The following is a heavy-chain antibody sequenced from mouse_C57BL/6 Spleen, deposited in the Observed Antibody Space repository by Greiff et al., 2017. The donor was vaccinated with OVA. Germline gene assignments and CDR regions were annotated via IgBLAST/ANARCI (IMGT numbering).Heavy chain of an antibody. CDR1: GYTFTSYW. CDR3: AGGDYTWFAD. V-gene: IGHV1-69*01. J-gene: IGHJ3*01. Sequence: VQLQQPGAELVMPGASVKLSCKASGYTFTSYWMHWVKQRPGQGLEWIGEIDPSDSYTNYNQKFKGKSTLTVDKSSSTAYMQLSSLTSEDSAVYDCAGGDYTWFADWGQGTLVTVSA. CDR2: IDPSDSYT. D-gene: IGHD2-4*01.